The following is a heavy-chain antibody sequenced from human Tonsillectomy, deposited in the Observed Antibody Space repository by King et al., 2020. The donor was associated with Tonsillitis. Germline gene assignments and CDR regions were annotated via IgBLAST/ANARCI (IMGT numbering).Heavy chain of an antibody. CDR2: IFSNDEK. J-gene: IGHJ2*01. V-gene: IGHV2-26*01. Sequence: VTLKESGPVLVKPTETLTLTCTVSGFSLSNARMGVSWIRQPPGNALEWLAHIFSNDEKSYSTSLKSRLTISKDTSKSQVVLTMTNMDPVDTATYYCARIAGYTSSWYWYFDLWGRGTLVTVSS. CDR1: GFSLSNARMG. CDR3: ARIAGYTSSWYWYFDL. D-gene: IGHD6-13*01.